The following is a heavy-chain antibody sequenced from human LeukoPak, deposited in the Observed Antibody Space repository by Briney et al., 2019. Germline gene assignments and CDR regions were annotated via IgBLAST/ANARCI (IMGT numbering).Heavy chain of an antibody. CDR1: DDSITMYY. D-gene: IGHD1-26*01. Sequence: PSETLSLTCSVSDDSITMYYWTWIRQPPGKGLEWIGYVDHTGSTNFNPSLNGRVSISRDTTKNLFSLRLRSVTAADTAFYYCARYIVSYPHDAFDIWGQGTMVTVSS. J-gene: IGHJ3*02. V-gene: IGHV4-59*01. CDR3: ARYIVSYPHDAFDI. CDR2: VDHTGST.